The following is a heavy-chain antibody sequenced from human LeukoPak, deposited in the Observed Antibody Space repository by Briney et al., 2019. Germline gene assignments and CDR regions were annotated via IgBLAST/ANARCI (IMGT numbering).Heavy chain of an antibody. Sequence: GGSLRLSCAASGFTFNGYGMNWVRQAPGKGLEWVAIIWYDGSTKYYADSVKGRFAISRDDSKNTVYLRMNSLRAEDTAVYYCAKDRAKIVEAAGYYYGMDVWGQGTTVTVSS. J-gene: IGHJ6*02. CDR1: GFTFNGYG. CDR2: IWYDGSTK. D-gene: IGHD2/OR15-2a*01. V-gene: IGHV3-33*06. CDR3: AKDRAKIVEAAGYYYGMDV.